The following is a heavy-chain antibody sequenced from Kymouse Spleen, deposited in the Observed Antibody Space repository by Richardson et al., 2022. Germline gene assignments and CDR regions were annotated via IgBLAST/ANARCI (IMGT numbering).Heavy chain of an antibody. CDR2: IWYDGSNK. V-gene: IGHV3-33*01. CDR3: ARALTGSLFDY. D-gene: IGHD1-1*01,IGHD1-20*01,IGHD1-7*01. CDR1: GFTFSSYG. J-gene: IGHJ4*02. Sequence: QVQLVESGGGVVQPGRSLRLSCAASGFTFSSYGMHWVRQAPGKGLEWVAVIWYDGSNKYYADSVKGRFTISRDNSKNTLYLQMNSLRAEDTAVYYCARALTGSLFDYWGQGTLVTVSS.